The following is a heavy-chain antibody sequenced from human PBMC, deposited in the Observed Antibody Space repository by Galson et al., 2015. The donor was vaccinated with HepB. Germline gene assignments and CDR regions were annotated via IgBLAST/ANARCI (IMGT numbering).Heavy chain of an antibody. V-gene: IGHV3-23*01. D-gene: IGHD1-26*01. J-gene: IGHJ4*02. CDR2: ISPDTLRT. Sequence: SLRLSCAASGFTLSNFAMSWVRQAPGKGLEWVSTISPDTLRTFYADSVKGRFTISRGNSKNTLYLQMNSLRAEDTALYYCAKFFSERYSLAFDSWGQGTLVTVSS. CDR1: GFTLSNFA. CDR3: AKFFSERYSLAFDS.